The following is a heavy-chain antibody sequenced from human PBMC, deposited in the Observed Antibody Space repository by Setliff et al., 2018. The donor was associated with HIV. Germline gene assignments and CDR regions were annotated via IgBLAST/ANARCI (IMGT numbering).Heavy chain of an antibody. D-gene: IGHD3-9*01. J-gene: IGHJ4*02. CDR3: AKDVLVGGTYRLVPDY. CDR2: ISGSVGST. V-gene: IGHV3-23*01. Sequence: GGSLRLSCAASGYTVSNYAMSWVRQAPGKGLEWVSGISGSVGSTYYADSVKGRFTISRDNSNNTLYLQMNSLTAEDTAVYYCAKDVLVGGTYRLVPDYWGQGTLVTVSS. CDR1: GYTVSNYA.